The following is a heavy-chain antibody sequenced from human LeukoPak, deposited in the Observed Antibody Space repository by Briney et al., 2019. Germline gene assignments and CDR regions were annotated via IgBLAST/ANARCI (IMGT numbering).Heavy chain of an antibody. D-gene: IGHD5-18*01. J-gene: IGHJ6*02. Sequence: GRSLRLSCVASGFTFSTYAMHWVRQAAGKGLEWVAVILYDGNNRYYADSVKGRFTISRDNSKNTLYLQMNSLRAEDTAVYYCARGRKYSYGTYYYGLDVWGQGTTVTVCS. CDR3: ARGRKYSYGTYYYGLDV. CDR1: GFTFSTYA. CDR2: ILYDGNNR. V-gene: IGHV3-30-3*01.